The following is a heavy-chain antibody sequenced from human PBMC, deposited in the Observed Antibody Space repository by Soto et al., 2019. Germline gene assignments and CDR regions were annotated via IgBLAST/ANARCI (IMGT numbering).Heavy chain of an antibody. D-gene: IGHD3-3*01. CDR1: GYTFTNYA. CDR3: TKGPFWTGSPTYFFGS. V-gene: IGHV1-3*01. Sequence: ASVKVSCKASGYTFTNYAIRWVRQAPGQRLEWMGWINAGSGNTKYSQNFQGRVTITRDTSASTAYMELSSLRSEDTAIYYCTKGPFWTGSPTYFFGSLSQGTLVTVSS. J-gene: IGHJ4*02. CDR2: INAGSGNT.